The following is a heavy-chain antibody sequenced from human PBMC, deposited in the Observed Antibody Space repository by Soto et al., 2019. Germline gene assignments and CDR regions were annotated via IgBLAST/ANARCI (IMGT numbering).Heavy chain of an antibody. CDR1: GFKYTDFA. D-gene: IGHD3-10*01. V-gene: IGHV3-30*09. CDR3: ARRAGDSYYAIDV. Sequence: VQLVESGGGEVQPGRSPRLSCAASGFKYTDFAMHWVRQAPGKGLEWVAIISYDGSDKYYADSVKGRFVISRDNPKNTLYLEMNSLRPEDTAVYFCARRAGDSYYAIDVWGQGTTVTVFS. J-gene: IGHJ6*02. CDR2: ISYDGSDK.